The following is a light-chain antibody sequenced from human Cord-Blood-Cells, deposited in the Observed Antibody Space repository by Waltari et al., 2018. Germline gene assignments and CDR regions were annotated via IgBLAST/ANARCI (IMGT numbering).Light chain of an antibody. CDR2: DVS. CDR1: SSDVGGYNY. V-gene: IGLV2-14*01. Sequence: QSALTQPASVSGSPGQSINISCTGTSSDVGGYNYVSWYQQHPGKAPKLMISDVSNRPSGVASRFSGSKSGNTASLTISGLQAEDEADYYCSSYTSSSTLGVFGGGTKLTVL. CDR3: SSYTSSSTLGV. J-gene: IGLJ3*02.